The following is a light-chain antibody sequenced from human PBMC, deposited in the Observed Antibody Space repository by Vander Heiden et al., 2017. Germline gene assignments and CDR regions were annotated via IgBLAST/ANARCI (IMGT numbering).Light chain of an antibody. CDR3: QQRSNWPRT. CDR2: DAS. J-gene: IGKJ1*01. CDR1: QSVSSY. Sequence: EIVLTQSPATLSLSPGERATLSCRASQSVSSYLAWYQQKPGQAPRLLIYDASNRATGIPARFNGSGSGTDFTLTISSLEPEDFAVYYRQQRSNWPRTFGQGTKVEIK. V-gene: IGKV3-11*01.